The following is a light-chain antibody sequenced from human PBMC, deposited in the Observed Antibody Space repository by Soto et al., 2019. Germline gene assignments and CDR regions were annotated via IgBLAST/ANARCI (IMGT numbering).Light chain of an antibody. CDR3: QQYDNSLTWT. Sequence: EKVMTRCPATLAVSPGERDTLSCRASQSVSSSLAWYQQEPGQPPRLLIYGASSRATGIPDRFSGSESGTDFTLTINRLEPEDFAASFCQQYDNSLTWTFGQSAKVDI. V-gene: IGKV3-20*01. CDR2: GAS. J-gene: IGKJ1*01. CDR1: QSVSSS.